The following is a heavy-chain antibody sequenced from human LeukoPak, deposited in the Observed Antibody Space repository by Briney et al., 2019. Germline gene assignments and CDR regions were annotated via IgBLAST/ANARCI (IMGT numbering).Heavy chain of an antibody. V-gene: IGHV4-39*01. Sequence: SETLSLTCTVSGGSISSSSYYWGWIRQPPGKGLEWIGSIYYSGSTYYNPSLKSRVTISVDTSKNQFSLKLSSVTAADTAVYYCARLKNYYYYYMDVWGKGTTVAVSS. J-gene: IGHJ6*03. CDR3: ARLKNYYYYYMDV. CDR2: IYYSGST. CDR1: GGSISSSSYY.